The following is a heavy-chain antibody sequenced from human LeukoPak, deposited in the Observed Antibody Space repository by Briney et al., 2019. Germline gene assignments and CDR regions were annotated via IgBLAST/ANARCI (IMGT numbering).Heavy chain of an antibody. CDR1: GYTFTSYD. J-gene: IGHJ4*02. CDR3: ARGSTARYYYDRSGYYRGAFDY. CDR2: MNPNSGNT. D-gene: IGHD3-22*01. Sequence: ASVKVSCKASGYTFTSYDINWVRQATGQGLEWMGWMNPNSGNTGYAQKFQGRVTMTRNTSISTAYMELRSLRSDDTAVYYCARGSTARYYYDRSGYYRGAFDYWGQGTLVTVSS. V-gene: IGHV1-8*01.